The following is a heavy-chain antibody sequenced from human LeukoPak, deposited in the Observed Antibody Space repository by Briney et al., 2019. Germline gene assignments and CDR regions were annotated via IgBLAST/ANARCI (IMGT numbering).Heavy chain of an antibody. CDR1: GFTFSSYA. D-gene: IGHD3-16*01. Sequence: GRSLRLSCAASGFTFSSYAMHWVRQAPGKGLEWVAVISYDGSNKYYADSVKGRFTISRDNSKNTLYLQMNSLRAEDTAVYYCARGGTRDAFDIWGQGTMVTVSS. CDR2: ISYDGSNK. J-gene: IGHJ3*02. V-gene: IGHV3-30*04. CDR3: ARGGTRDAFDI.